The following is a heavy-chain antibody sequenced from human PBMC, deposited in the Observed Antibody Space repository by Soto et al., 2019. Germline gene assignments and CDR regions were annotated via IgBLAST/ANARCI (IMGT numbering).Heavy chain of an antibody. Sequence: SETLSLTCTVSGGSISSYYWSWIRQPPGKGLEWIGFIYNSGSTNYNPSLKSRVTIPMDTSRNQFSLILSSVSAADTSVYYCARAPYGSGTKPYYFDNWGQGTLVTVSS. D-gene: IGHD3-10*01. J-gene: IGHJ4*02. CDR2: IYNSGST. CDR1: GGSISSYY. V-gene: IGHV4-59*01. CDR3: ARAPYGSGTKPYYFDN.